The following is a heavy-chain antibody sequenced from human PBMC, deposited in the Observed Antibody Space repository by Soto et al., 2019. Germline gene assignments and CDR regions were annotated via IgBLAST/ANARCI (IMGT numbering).Heavy chain of an antibody. J-gene: IGHJ4*02. V-gene: IGHV3-30-3*01. CDR3: ARVPSLPPVVTATYFGY. D-gene: IGHD2-21*02. CDR1: GFTFSSHA. Sequence: GGSLRLSCAASGFTFSSHAMHWVRQAPGKGLEWVAVISYDGSNKYYADSVKGRFTISRDNSKNTLYLQMNSLRAEDTAVYYCARVPSLPPVVTATYFGYWGQGTLVTVSS. CDR2: ISYDGSNK.